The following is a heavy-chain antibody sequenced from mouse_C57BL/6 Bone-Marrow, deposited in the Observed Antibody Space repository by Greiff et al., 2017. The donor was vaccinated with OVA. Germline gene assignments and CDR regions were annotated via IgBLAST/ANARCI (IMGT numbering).Heavy chain of an antibody. CDR1: GYTFTSYW. CDR2: IDPNGGGT. J-gene: IGHJ1*03. V-gene: IGHV1-72*01. Sequence: QVQLQQPGAELVKPGASVKLSCKASGYTFTSYWLHWVKQRPGRGLEWIGRIDPNGGGTKYNEKFKSKATLTVDKPSSTAYLQLSSLTSEDSAVYYGARSERYDYVFYWDFDVWGTGTTVTVSS. D-gene: IGHD2-4*01. CDR3: ARSERYDYVFYWDFDV.